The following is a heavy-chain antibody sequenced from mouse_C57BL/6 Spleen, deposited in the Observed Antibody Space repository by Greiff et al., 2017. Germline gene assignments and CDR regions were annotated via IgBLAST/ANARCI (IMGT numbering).Heavy chain of an antibody. Sequence: QVQLQQSGPELVKPGASVKISCKASGYAFSSSWMNWVKQRPGKGLEWIGRIYPGDGDTNYNGKFKGKATLTADKSSSTAYMQLSSLTSEDSAVYFCAREAYYYFDYWGQGTTLTVSS. CDR1: GYAFSSSW. V-gene: IGHV1-82*01. CDR3: AREAYYYFDY. J-gene: IGHJ2*01. CDR2: IYPGDGDT. D-gene: IGHD6-1*01.